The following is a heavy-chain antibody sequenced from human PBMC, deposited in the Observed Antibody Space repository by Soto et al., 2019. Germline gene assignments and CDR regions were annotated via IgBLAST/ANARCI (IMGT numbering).Heavy chain of an antibody. CDR2: ISGIAETI. Sequence: GGSLRLSCAASGFSFGDHYMSWVRQAPGKGLEWISHISGIAETIYYADSVRGRFTVSRDNAKNSLYLQLNSLRAEDTAVYYCARETAHYDRSGLGYWCQGTLVTLS. D-gene: IGHD3-22*01. J-gene: IGHJ4*02. V-gene: IGHV3-11*01. CDR1: GFSFGDHY. CDR3: ARETAHYDRSGLGY.